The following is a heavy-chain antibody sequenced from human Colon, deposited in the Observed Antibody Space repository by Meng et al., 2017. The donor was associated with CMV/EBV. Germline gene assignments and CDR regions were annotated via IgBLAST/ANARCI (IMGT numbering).Heavy chain of an antibody. V-gene: IGHV1-18*01. CDR3: AMVRGVQFDY. CDR2: ISAYNGNT. D-gene: IGHD3-10*01. Sequence: VSCKASGYSFASYGITWVRQAPGQGLEWMGWISAYNGNTLFAQKFQGRVSMTTDTSTSTAYMDLRSLRSDDTAVYYCAMVRGVQFDYWGQGTLVTVSS. CDR1: GYSFASYG. J-gene: IGHJ4*02.